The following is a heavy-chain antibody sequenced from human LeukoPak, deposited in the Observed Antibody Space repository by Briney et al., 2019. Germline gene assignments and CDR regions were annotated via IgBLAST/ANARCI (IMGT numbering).Heavy chain of an antibody. CDR1: GGSFSGYY. J-gene: IGHJ4*02. Sequence: SETLSLTCAVYGGSFSGYYWSWIRQPPGKGLEWIGSIYYSGSTYYNPSLKSRVTISVDTSKNQFSLKLSSVTAADTAVYYCSRFGEFYFDYWGQGTLVTVSS. D-gene: IGHD3-10*01. V-gene: IGHV4-34*03. CDR2: IYYSGST. CDR3: SRFGEFYFDY.